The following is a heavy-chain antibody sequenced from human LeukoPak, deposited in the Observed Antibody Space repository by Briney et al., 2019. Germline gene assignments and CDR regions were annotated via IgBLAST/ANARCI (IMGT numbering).Heavy chain of an antibody. V-gene: IGHV3-30*18. CDR2: ISYDGSNK. J-gene: IGHJ4*02. CDR3: VKDRDRYCSGGSCWRLDY. Sequence: GRSLRLSCAASGFTFSSYGMHWVRQAPGKGLEWVAVISYDGSNKYYADSVKGRFTISRDNSKNTLYLQMNSLRAEDTAVYYCVKDRDRYCSGGSCWRLDYWGQGTLVTVSS. CDR1: GFTFSSYG. D-gene: IGHD2-15*01.